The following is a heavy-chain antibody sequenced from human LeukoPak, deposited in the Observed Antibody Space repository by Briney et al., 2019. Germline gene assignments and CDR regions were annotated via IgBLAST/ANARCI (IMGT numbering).Heavy chain of an antibody. CDR2: INSDGSST. V-gene: IGHV3-74*01. CDR3: ARGANYCSSTSCYVFYYMDV. CDR1: GFTFSSYW. Sequence: GGSLRLSCAASGFTFSSYWMHWVRRAPGKGLVWVSRINSDGSSTSYADSVKGRFTISRDNAKNTLYLQMNSLRAEDTAVYYCARGANYCSSTSCYVFYYMDVWGKGTTVTISS. D-gene: IGHD2-2*01. J-gene: IGHJ6*03.